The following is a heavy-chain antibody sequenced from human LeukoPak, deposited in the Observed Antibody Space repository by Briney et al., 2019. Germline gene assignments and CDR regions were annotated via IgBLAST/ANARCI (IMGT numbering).Heavy chain of an antibody. Sequence: ASVKVSCTASGYTFTSYDINWVRQATGQGLEWMGWMNPNSGNTGYAQKFQGRVTMTRNTYISTAYMELSSLRSEDTAVYYCARGLRGYSYGYYYYYYGMDVWGQGTTVTVSS. V-gene: IGHV1-8*01. J-gene: IGHJ6*02. CDR3: ARGLRGYSYGYYYYYYGMDV. CDR2: MNPNSGNT. D-gene: IGHD5-18*01. CDR1: GYTFTSYD.